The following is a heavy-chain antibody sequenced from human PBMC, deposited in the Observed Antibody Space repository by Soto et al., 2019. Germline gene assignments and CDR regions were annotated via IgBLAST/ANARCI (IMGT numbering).Heavy chain of an antibody. D-gene: IGHD2-2*01. CDR1: GGSISSGGYY. Sequence: PSETLSLTCTVSGGSISSGGYYWSWIRQHPGKGLEWIGYIYYSGSTYYNPSLKSRVTISVDTSKNQFSLKLSSVTAADTAVYYCAREAVPVVPAALSPWFDPWGQGTLVTVSS. CDR3: AREAVPVVPAALSPWFDP. J-gene: IGHJ5*02. CDR2: IYYSGST. V-gene: IGHV4-31*03.